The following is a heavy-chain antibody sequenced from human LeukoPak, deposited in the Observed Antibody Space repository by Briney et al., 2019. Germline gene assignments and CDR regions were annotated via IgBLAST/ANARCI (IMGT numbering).Heavy chain of an antibody. CDR1: GGSISSYY. CDR2: IYTSGST. V-gene: IGHV4-4*07. D-gene: IGHD2-8*01. J-gene: IGHJ6*03. CDR3: ARDHAYCTNGVCYWRDYYYYYMDV. Sequence: SETLSLTCTVSGGSISSYYWSWIRQPAGKGLEWIGRIYTSGSTNYNPSLKSRVTMSVDTSKNQFSLKLSSVTAADTAVYYCARDHAYCTNGVCYWRDYYYYYMDVWGKGTTVTVSS.